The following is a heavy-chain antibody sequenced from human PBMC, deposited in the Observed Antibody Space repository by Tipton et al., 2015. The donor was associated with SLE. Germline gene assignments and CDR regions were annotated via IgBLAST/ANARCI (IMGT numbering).Heavy chain of an antibody. CDR1: GGSISSGGYY. Sequence: LSLTCTVSGGSISSGGYYWSWIRQHPGKGLEWIGYIYYSGSTYYNPSLKSRVTISVDTSKNQFSLKLSSVTAADTAVYYCVRVAYCGGDCYSYYFDYWGQGTLATVSS. CDR2: IYYSGST. CDR3: VRVAYCGGDCYSYYFDY. J-gene: IGHJ4*02. D-gene: IGHD2-21*01. V-gene: IGHV4-31*03.